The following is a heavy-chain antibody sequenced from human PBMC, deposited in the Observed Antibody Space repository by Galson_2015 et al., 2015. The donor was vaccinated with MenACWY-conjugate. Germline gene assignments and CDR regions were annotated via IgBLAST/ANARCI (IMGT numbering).Heavy chain of an antibody. Sequence: SLRLSCAASGFSLRDHYMGWVRQAPGKGLEWVSYISDSSGTIFYADSLKGRFTISRDNAQNSLYLQMNSLRAEDTAVYYCASRDSSSWYRQYFEHWGQGTLVTVSA. CDR1: GFSLRDHY. J-gene: IGHJ1*01. D-gene: IGHD6-13*01. CDR2: ISDSSGTI. CDR3: ASRDSSSWYRQYFEH. V-gene: IGHV3-11*04.